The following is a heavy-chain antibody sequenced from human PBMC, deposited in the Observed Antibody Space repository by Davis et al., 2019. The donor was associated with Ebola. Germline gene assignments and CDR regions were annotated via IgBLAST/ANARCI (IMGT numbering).Heavy chain of an antibody. D-gene: IGHD3-10*01. CDR2: IFSNDEK. Sequence: SGPTLVKPTQTLTLTCTFSGFSLSNARMGVSWIRQPPGKALEWLAHIFSNDEKSYSTSLKSRLTISKDTSKSQVVLTMTNMDPVDTATYYCARASITMVRGVIVYYYGMDVWGQGTTVTVSS. CDR3: ARASITMVRGVIVYYYGMDV. J-gene: IGHJ6*02. CDR1: GFSLSNARMG. V-gene: IGHV2-26*01.